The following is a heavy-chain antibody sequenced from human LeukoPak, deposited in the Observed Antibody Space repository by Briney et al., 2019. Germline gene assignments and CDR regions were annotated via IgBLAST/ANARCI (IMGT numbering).Heavy chain of an antibody. D-gene: IGHD3-10*01. CDR2: IRYDGSNK. V-gene: IGHV3-30*02. CDR1: GFTFSSYG. J-gene: IGHJ4*02. Sequence: GGSLRLSCTASGFTFSSYGIHWVRQAPGKGLEWVAFIRYDGSNKYYADSVKGRFTISRNSSKNSLYLQMNSLRAEDTAVYYCARAGFTFSDYFGSFFDYWGQGTLVTVSS. CDR3: ARAGFTFSDYFGSFFDY.